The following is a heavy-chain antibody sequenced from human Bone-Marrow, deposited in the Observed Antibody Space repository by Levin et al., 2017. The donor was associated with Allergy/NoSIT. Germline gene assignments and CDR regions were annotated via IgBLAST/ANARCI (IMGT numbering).Heavy chain of an antibody. CDR2: IYYSGST. CDR3: ARSIYWPFVYYFDY. Sequence: SETLSLTCTVSGGSISSSSYYWGWIRQPPGKGLEWIGSIYYSGSTYYNPSLKSRVTISVDTSKNQFSLKLSSVTAADTAVYYCARSIYWPFVYYFDYWGQGTLVTVSS. J-gene: IGHJ4*02. V-gene: IGHV4-39*01. D-gene: IGHD5-12*01. CDR1: GGSISSSSYY.